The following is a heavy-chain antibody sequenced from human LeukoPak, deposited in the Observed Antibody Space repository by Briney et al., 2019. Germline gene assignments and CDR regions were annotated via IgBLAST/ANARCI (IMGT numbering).Heavy chain of an antibody. CDR3: ARSSLAVAGSVSDY. CDR2: ISTYNGNT. D-gene: IGHD6-19*01. J-gene: IGHJ4*02. Sequence: ASVKVSCKASGYTFTSYGISWVRQAPGQGLEWMGWISTYNGNTNYAQKLQGRVSMTTDTSTSTAYMELRSLRSDDTAVYYCARSSLAVAGSVSDYWGQGTLVTVSS. V-gene: IGHV1-18*01. CDR1: GYTFTSYG.